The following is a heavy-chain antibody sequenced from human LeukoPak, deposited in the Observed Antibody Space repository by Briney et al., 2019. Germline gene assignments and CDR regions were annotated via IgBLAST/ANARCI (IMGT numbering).Heavy chain of an antibody. V-gene: IGHV1-69*01. CDR3: ATTLIHGKYSSDDAFDI. CDR2: IIPSFGTP. Sequence: SVKVSCKASGGSFNNSAISWVRQAPGQGLEWMGGIIPSFGTPDYAQKFQGRVTITADESTSTVYLDLSSLRSDDAAVYFCATTLIHGKYSSDDAFDIWGQGTVVSVSS. D-gene: IGHD1-26*01. CDR1: GGSFNNSA. J-gene: IGHJ3*02.